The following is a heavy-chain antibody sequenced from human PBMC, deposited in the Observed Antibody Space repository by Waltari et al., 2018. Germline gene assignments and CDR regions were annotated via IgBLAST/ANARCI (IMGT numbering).Heavy chain of an antibody. J-gene: IGHJ4*02. CDR2: SKHRGRT. D-gene: IGHD3-3*01. CDR3: ARAAILDY. Sequence: QVQLQQWGAGLLKPSETLSLTCAVYGGSFSGYYWSWIRQPPGMGLEWIGESKHRGRTNSNPSLQSRVTIPVDTSKNQCSLKLRSVTAADTAVYYCARAAILDYWGQGTLVTVSS. CDR1: GGSFSGYY. V-gene: IGHV4-34*01.